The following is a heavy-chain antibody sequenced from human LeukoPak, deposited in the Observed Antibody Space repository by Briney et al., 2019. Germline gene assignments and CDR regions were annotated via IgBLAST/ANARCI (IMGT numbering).Heavy chain of an antibody. J-gene: IGHJ6*03. CDR2: INPNSGGT. V-gene: IGHV1-2*02. CDR3: ARDRGARVYYYMGV. CDR1: GYTFTGYY. D-gene: IGHD1-26*01. Sequence: ASVKVSCKASGYTFTGYYMHWVRQAPGQGLEWMGWINPNSGGTNYAQKFQGRVTMTRDTSISTAYMELSRLRSDDTAVYYCARDRGARVYYYMGVWGKGTTVTISS.